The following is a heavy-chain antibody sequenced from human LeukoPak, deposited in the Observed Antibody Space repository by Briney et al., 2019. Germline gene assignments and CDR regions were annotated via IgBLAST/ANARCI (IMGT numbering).Heavy chain of an antibody. CDR1: GFAFSSYA. CDR3: AKRDSVSRTFDY. Sequence: GGSLRLSCAASGFAFSSYAINWVRQAPGQGLEWVAAISNTGGTTLYADSAKGRFSISRDNSKSTLYLQIYSLRAEDTAVYFRAKRDSVSRTFDYWGQGTLVTVSS. V-gene: IGHV3-23*01. CDR2: ISNTGGTT. D-gene: IGHD3-3*02. J-gene: IGHJ4*02.